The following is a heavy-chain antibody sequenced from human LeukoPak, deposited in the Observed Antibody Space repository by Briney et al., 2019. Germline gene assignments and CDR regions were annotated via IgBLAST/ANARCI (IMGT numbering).Heavy chain of an antibody. V-gene: IGHV3-23*01. CDR3: AKEGAQYCGGDCNDAFDI. CDR2: LRCSCGST. J-gene: IGHJ3*02. D-gene: IGHD2-21*02. CDR1: GLTFSSYA. Sequence: GGSLRLSCAASGLTFSSYAMSWVRQAPGKGLEWVSALRCSCGSTYHADSVKGRFTIARDNSKNTLYLQMNSLRAEDTAVYYCAKEGAQYCGGDCNDAFDIWGQGTMVTVSS.